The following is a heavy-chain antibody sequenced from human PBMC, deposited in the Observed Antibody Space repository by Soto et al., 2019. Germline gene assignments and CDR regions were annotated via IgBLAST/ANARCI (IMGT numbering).Heavy chain of an antibody. V-gene: IGHV1-8*01. J-gene: IGHJ4*02. CDR1: GYTFTSYD. CDR2: MNPKSGGT. Sequence: QVQLVQAGAEVKSPGASVKVSCKASGYTFTSYDINWVRQATGQGFEWMGWMNPKSGGTRYIQKFQGRVTMTRDTSISTAYMELSRLTSEATAVYYCERGPTGMIDYWGQGTLVTVSS. CDR3: ERGPTGMIDY.